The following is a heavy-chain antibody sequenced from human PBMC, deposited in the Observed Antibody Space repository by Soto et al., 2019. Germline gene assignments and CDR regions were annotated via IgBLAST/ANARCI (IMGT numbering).Heavy chain of an antibody. V-gene: IGHV3-30*18. CDR1: GFTFSSYG. Sequence: QVQLVESGGGVVQPGRSLRLSCAASGFTFSSYGMHWVRQAPGKGLEWVAVISYDGSNKYYADSVKGRFTISRDNSKNTLYLQMNSLRAEDTAVYYCAKQRYSYGYLSGMDVW. CDR3: AKQRYSYGYLSGMDV. D-gene: IGHD5-18*01. J-gene: IGHJ6*01. CDR2: ISYDGSNK.